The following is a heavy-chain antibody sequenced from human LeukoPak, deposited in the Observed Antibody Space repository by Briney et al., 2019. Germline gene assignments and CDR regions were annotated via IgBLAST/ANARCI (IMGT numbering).Heavy chain of an antibody. J-gene: IGHJ3*02. CDR3: ARGRELADAFDI. D-gene: IGHD3-10*01. V-gene: IGHV3-23*01. CDR1: GFTFSTYG. Sequence: GGSLRLSCAAAGFTFSTYGMSWVRQAPGKGLEWVSGISGGGDRTSYAQSVKGRFTISRDNFKNMLYLQMNSLRAEDTAVYYCARGRELADAFDIWGQGTMVTVSS. CDR2: ISGGGDRT.